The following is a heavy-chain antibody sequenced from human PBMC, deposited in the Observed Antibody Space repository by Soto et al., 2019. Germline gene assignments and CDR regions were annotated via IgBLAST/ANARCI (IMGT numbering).Heavy chain of an antibody. CDR3: PHRVPASSYGDVGSFDP. D-gene: IGHD4-17*01. J-gene: IGHJ5*02. CDR1: GFSLSSSGVG. Sequence: QITLKESGPTLVEPTQTLTLTCSFSGFSLSSSGVGVAWLRQAPGKALECLGIIYWDNDRRYNPSLRERLTPTQETPHNQVIPTLTYLPPVDPAAHSGPHRVPASSYGDVGSFDPWGQGTLVTVS. V-gene: IGHV2-5*02. CDR2: IYWDNDR.